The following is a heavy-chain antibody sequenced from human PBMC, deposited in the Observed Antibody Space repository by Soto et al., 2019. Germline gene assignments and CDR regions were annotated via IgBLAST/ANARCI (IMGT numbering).Heavy chain of an antibody. J-gene: IGHJ6*02. CDR2: IYYSGIT. CDR1: GGSISSYY. V-gene: IGHV4-59*01. Sequence: SETLSLTCTVSGGSISSYYLSWIRQPPGKGLEWVGYIYYSGITNYNPSLKSRVTISVDTSKNQFSLKLSSVTAADTAVYYCARYKSNYYYGMDVWGQGTTVTVSS. CDR3: ARYKSNYYYGMDV. D-gene: IGHD1-20*01.